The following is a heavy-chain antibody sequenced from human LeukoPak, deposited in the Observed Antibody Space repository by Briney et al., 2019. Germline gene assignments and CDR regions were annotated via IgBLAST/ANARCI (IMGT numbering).Heavy chain of an antibody. Sequence: XWVRQAPGXXLEWVAVISYDGSNKYYADSVKGRFTISRDNSKNTLYLQMNSLRAEDTAVYYCAKGGYGSGSYRWFDPWGQGTLVTVSS. V-gene: IGHV3-30*18. D-gene: IGHD3-10*01. J-gene: IGHJ5*02. CDR2: ISYDGSNK. CDR3: AKGGYGSGSYRWFDP.